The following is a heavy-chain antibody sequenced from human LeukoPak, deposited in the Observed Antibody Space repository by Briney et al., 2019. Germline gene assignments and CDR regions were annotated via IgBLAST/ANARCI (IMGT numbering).Heavy chain of an antibody. J-gene: IGHJ4*02. CDR2: TYHSGST. D-gene: IGHD1/OR15-1a*01. V-gene: IGHV4-38-2*01. Sequence: SETLSLICVVSGYSISTGYYWGWIRQPPGKGLEWIGSTYHSGSTYYNPSLMSRVTISVDTSENQFSLRLSSVTAADTAVYYCARMGGTTILIDYWGQGTLVTVSS. CDR1: GYSISTGYY. CDR3: ARMGGTTILIDY.